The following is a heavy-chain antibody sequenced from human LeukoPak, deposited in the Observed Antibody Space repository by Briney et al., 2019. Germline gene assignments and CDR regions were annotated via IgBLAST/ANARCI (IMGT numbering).Heavy chain of an antibody. CDR2: ISGYNGNT. CDR3: ARDGYCSSTSCDTMNWFDP. CDR1: GYTFTSYG. V-gene: IGHV1-18*01. J-gene: IGHJ5*02. Sequence: ASVKVSCKASGYTFTSYGISWARQAPGQGLEWMGWISGYNGNTKDAQKFQGRVTMTTDTSTSTAYMELRSLRSDDTAVYYCARDGYCSSTSCDTMNWFDPWGQGTLVTVSS. D-gene: IGHD2-2*01.